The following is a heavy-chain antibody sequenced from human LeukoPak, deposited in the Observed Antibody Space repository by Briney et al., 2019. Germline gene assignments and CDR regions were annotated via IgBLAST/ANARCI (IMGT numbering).Heavy chain of an antibody. D-gene: IGHD5-12*01. CDR1: GFAFTNAC. V-gene: IGHV3-15*01. CDR3: TTDPGYRGLYYFDY. CDR2: IRSKNNGGTT. Sequence: RGSLRLSCAASGFAFTNACMSWVRRAPGKGLEWGGRIRSKNNGGTTDYAAPVRGRFSISRDDSKSMLYLQMNSLKTEDTALYYCTTDPGYRGLYYFDYWGQGTLVTVSS. J-gene: IGHJ4*02.